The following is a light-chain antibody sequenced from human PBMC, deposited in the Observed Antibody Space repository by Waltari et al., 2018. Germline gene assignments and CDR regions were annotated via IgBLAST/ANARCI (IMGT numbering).Light chain of an antibody. CDR2: AAS. V-gene: IGKV1-9*01. CDR1: QGISNY. J-gene: IGKJ2*01. Sequence: DIQLTQSPSFLSASVGDRVTITCRASQGISNYLTWYQQKPGKAPKLLIYAASTLQGGVPSRFSGSGSGTEFTLIISSLQPEDFATYYCQHLNSFSYTFGQGTKLEIK. CDR3: QHLNSFSYT.